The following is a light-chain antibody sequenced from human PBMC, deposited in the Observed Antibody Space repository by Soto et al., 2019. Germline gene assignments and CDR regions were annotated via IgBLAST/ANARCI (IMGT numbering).Light chain of an antibody. Sequence: DIVMTQSPDSLAVSLGERATINCKSSQSVLYNSNNKNYLAWYQQKPGQPPKLLIYWASTRESGVPDRFSGSGSGTDFPLTISSLQAEDVAVYYCQQYYSTPLFTFGPGTRVDI. CDR2: WAS. V-gene: IGKV4-1*01. CDR1: QSVLYNSNNKNY. J-gene: IGKJ3*01. CDR3: QQYYSTPLFT.